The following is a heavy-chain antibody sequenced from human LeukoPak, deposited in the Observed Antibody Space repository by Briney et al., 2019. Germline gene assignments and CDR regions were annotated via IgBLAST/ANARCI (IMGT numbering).Heavy chain of an antibody. CDR1: GFTLSSYW. D-gene: IGHD6-6*01. CDR3: ARGVYHLDY. J-gene: IGHJ4*02. V-gene: IGHV3-7*03. CDR2: IKEDGNEK. Sequence: GGSLRLSCAASGFTLSSYWMTWVRQAPGKGLEWVANIKEDGNEKYHVDSVKGRFTISRDNAKSSLYLQMNSLRAEDTAFYYFARGVYHLDYGGKETLVPVSS.